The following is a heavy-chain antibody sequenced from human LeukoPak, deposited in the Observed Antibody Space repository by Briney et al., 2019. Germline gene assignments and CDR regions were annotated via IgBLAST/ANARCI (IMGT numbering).Heavy chain of an antibody. D-gene: IGHD5-12*01. CDR3: ARGGAGRGYSGYGQLDY. Sequence: GGSLRLSCAASGFTFSSYGMHWVRQAPGKGLEWVAVISYDGSNKYYADSVKGRFTISRDNSKNTLYLQMNSLRAEDTAVYYCARGGAGRGYSGYGQLDYWGQGTLVTVSS. CDR1: GFTFSSYG. V-gene: IGHV3-30*03. CDR2: ISYDGSNK. J-gene: IGHJ4*02.